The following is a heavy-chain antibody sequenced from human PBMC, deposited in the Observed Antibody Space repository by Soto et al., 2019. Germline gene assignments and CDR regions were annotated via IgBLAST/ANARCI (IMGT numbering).Heavy chain of an antibody. V-gene: IGHV4-31*03. CDR3: ARGGGSTKVDY. CDR2: TSTSGST. CDR1: GGSITSSGYY. D-gene: IGHD2-2*01. Sequence: QVQLQESGPGLVKPSQTLSLTCTVSGGSITSSGYYWSWIRQHPGEGLEWIGFTSTSGSTSYNPSLKSRVTISVDTSPNQFSLNLKSVTAADTAVYYCARGGGSTKVDYWGQGTLVTVSP. J-gene: IGHJ4*02.